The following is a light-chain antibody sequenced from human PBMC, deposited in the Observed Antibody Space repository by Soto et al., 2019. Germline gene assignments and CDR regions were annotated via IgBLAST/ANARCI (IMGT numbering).Light chain of an antibody. CDR3: VLYMGSGIWV. V-gene: IGLV8-61*01. Sequence: QAVETQEPSFSVSPGGTVTLTCGLSSGSVSTNYYPSWYQQTPGQAPRTLIYSTNTRSSGVPDRFSGSILGNKAALTITGAQADDESDYYCVLYMGSGIWVFGGGTKLTVL. CDR1: SGSVSTNYY. J-gene: IGLJ3*02. CDR2: STN.